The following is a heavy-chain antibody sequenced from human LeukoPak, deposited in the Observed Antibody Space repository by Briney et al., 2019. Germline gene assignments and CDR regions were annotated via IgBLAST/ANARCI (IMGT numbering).Heavy chain of an antibody. D-gene: IGHD3-10*01. V-gene: IGHV4-34*01. CDR2: INRSGST. J-gene: IGHJ4*02. CDR3: ARLPSDYGSGNRDY. CDR1: RGSFSGYY. Sequence: SETLSLTCPVYRGSFSGYYWSGIGQPPGKGLEWIGEINRSGSTNYNPSLKSRVTISVDSSKNQFSLKLSSVTAADTAVYYCARLPSDYGSGNRDYWGQGTLVTVSS.